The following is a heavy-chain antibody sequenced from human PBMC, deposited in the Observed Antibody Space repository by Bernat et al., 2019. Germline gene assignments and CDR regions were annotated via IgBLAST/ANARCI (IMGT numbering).Heavy chain of an antibody. D-gene: IGHD1-7*01. J-gene: IGHJ4*02. Sequence: QVQLVESGGGMVQPGRSLRLSCAASGFTFSSYAMHWVRQAPGRGLEWVAFISYDGSNKYYADSVKGRFTISRDNSKNTLYLQMNTLRPEDTAVYYCASRTWELPIYWGQGTLVTVSS. CDR1: GFTFSSYA. V-gene: IGHV3-30*04. CDR2: ISYDGSNK. CDR3: ASRTWELPIY.